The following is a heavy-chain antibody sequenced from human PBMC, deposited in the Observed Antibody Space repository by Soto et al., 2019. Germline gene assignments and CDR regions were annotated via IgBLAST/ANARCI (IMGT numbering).Heavy chain of an antibody. D-gene: IGHD6-13*01. J-gene: IGHJ6*02. CDR2: ISGSGGST. CDR3: AKVHSSSWYATTYYYYGVDV. CDR1: GFTFSSYA. V-gene: IGHV3-23*01. Sequence: EVQLLESGGGLVQPGGSLRLSCAASGFTFSSYAMSWVRQAPGKGLEWVSAISGSGGSTYYADSVKGRFTISRDNSKNTLYLQMNSLRAEDTAVYYCAKVHSSSWYATTYYYYGVDVWGQGTTVTVSS.